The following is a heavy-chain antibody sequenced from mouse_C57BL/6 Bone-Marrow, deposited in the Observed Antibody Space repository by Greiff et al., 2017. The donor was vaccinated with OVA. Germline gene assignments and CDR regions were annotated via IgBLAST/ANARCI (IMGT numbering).Heavy chain of an antibody. Sequence: QVQLKESGPELVKPGASVKISCKASGYAFSSSWMNWVKQRPGKGLEWIGRIYPGDGDTNYNGKFKGKATLTADKSSSTAYMQLSSLTSEDSAVYFCARGGRYGNYRYFDVWGTGTTVTVSS. D-gene: IGHD2-1*01. CDR1: GYAFSSSW. J-gene: IGHJ1*03. CDR3: ARGGRYGNYRYFDV. CDR2: IYPGDGDT. V-gene: IGHV1-82*01.